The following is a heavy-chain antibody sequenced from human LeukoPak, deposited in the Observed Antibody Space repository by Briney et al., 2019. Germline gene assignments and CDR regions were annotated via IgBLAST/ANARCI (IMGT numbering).Heavy chain of an antibody. CDR1: GFTFSSYG. CDR2: ISYDGSNR. J-gene: IGHJ6*02. CDR3: AKIEEDSYGSFYYYYGMDV. Sequence: GGSLRLSCAASGFTFSSYGMHWVRQAPGKGLEWVAVISYDGSNRHYADSVKGRFTISRDNSKSTLYLQMNSLRVEDTAVFYCAKIEEDSYGSFYYYYGMDVWGQGTTVTVSS. V-gene: IGHV3-30*18. D-gene: IGHD5-18*01.